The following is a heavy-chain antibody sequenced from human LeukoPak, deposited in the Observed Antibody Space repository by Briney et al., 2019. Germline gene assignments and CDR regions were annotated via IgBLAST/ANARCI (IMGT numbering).Heavy chain of an antibody. CDR3: ARGVVPAAIFDGFDP. CDR2: IIPIFGTA. D-gene: IGHD2-2*01. V-gene: IGHV1-69*13. J-gene: IGHJ5*02. Sequence: ASVKVSCKASGSTFSSYAISWVRQAPGQGREWMGGIIPIFGTANCAQKFQGRVTITADESTSTAYMELSSLRSEDTAVYYCARGVVPAAIFDGFDPWGQGTLVTVSS. CDR1: GSTFSSYA.